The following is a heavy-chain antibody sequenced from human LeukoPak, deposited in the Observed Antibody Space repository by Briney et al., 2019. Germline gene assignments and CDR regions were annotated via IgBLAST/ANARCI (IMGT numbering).Heavy chain of an antibody. CDR1: GFTFSTYS. J-gene: IGHJ4*02. V-gene: IGHV3-21*01. CDR3: VAMGYNYFDP. D-gene: IGHD5-18*01. CDR2: IGSSSSYI. Sequence: KSGGPLRLSCAASGFTFSTYSMNWVRQAPGKGLEWVSYIGSSSSYIDYAGSVRGRFTVSRDNAKNSLYLQMNSLRDEDTAVYYCVAMGYNYFDPWGQGSLVIVSS.